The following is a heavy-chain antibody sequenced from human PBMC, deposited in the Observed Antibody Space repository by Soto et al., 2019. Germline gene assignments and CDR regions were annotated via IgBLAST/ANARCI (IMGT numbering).Heavy chain of an antibody. J-gene: IGHJ3*02. D-gene: IGHD3-3*01. Sequence: PSETLSLTCAVYGGSFSGYYWSWIRQPPGKGLEWIGEINHSGSTNYNPSLKSRVTISVDTSKNQFSLKLSSVTAADTAVYYCARAPRYYDFWSGYPNRRVFGAFGIWGQGTMVTVSS. V-gene: IGHV4-34*01. CDR1: GGSFSGYY. CDR3: ARAPRYYDFWSGYPNRRVFGAFGI. CDR2: INHSGST.